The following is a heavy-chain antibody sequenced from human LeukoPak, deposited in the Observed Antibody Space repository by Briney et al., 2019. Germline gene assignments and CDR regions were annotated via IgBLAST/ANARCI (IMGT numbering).Heavy chain of an antibody. V-gene: IGHV3-21*01. J-gene: IGHJ4*02. CDR2: ISSSSSYI. Sequence: PGGSLRLSCAASGFTFSSYSMNWVRQAPGKGLEWVSSISSSSSYIYYADSVKGRFTISRDNAKNSLYLQMNSLRAEDTAVYYCAPSANGGYPIDYWGQGTLVTVSS. CDR1: GFTFSSYS. CDR3: APSANGGYPIDY. D-gene: IGHD3-16*02.